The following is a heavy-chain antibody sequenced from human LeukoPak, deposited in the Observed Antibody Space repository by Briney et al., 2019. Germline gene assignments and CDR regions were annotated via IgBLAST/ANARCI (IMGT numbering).Heavy chain of an antibody. D-gene: IGHD5-18*01. CDR1: GYTLTELS. CDR2: FDPEDGET. J-gene: IGHJ4*02. Sequence: ASVKVSCKVSGYTLTELSMHWVRQAPGKGLEWMGGFDPEDGETIYAQKFQGRVTMTEDTSTDTAYMELSSLRSEDTAVYYCATVPYTRRPPGTAMVLNWGQGTLVTVSS. CDR3: ATVPYTRRPPGTAMVLN. V-gene: IGHV1-24*01.